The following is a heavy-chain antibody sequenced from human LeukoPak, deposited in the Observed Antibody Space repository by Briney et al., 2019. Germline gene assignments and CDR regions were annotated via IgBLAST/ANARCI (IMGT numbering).Heavy chain of an antibody. CDR1: GHTFTAYY. CDR2: FDPEDGET. J-gene: IGHJ3*02. D-gene: IGHD3-22*01. CDR3: ATNPPVDIIMIVVFNGRHAFDI. Sequence: ASVKVSCKASGHTFTAYYMHWVRQAPGKGLEWMGGFDPEDGETIYAQKFQGRVTMTEDTSTDTAYMELSSLRSEDTAVYYCATNPPVDIIMIVVFNGRHAFDIWGQGTMVTV. V-gene: IGHV1-24*01.